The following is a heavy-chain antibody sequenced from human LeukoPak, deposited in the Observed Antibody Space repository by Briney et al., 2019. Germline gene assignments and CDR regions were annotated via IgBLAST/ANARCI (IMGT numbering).Heavy chain of an antibody. CDR3: ARDCSSTSCHIS. J-gene: IGHJ5*02. CDR2: IYSGGST. Sequence: GGSLRLSCAASGFTVSSNYMSWVRQAPGKGLEWVSVIYSGGSTYYADSVKGRFTISRDNSKNTLYLQMNSLRAEDTAVYYCARDCSSTSCHISWGQGTLVTVSS. CDR1: GFTVSSNY. V-gene: IGHV3-53*05. D-gene: IGHD2-2*02.